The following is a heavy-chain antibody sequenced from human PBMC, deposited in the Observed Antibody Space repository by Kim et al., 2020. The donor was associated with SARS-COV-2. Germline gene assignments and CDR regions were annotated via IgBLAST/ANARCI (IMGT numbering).Heavy chain of an antibody. CDR3: VRGDNYDILDYYYYGTDV. V-gene: IGHV3-30*01. D-gene: IGHD3-9*01. J-gene: IGHJ6*02. Sequence: KGRVTISRENSKNTLYLQMNSLRAEDTAVYYCVRGDNYDILDYYYYGTDVWGQGTTVTVSS.